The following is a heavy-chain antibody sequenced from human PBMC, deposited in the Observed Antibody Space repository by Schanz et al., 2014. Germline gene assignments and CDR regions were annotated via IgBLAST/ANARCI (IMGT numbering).Heavy chain of an antibody. CDR2: IIPILGME. CDR1: GGTFSSYA. Sequence: QVQLVQSGAEVKKPGSSVKVSCKASGGTFSSYAFSWVRQAPGQGLEWMGKIIPILGMENYAQKFQGRVTITADISTSTAYMDLSSLRSDDTAVYYCARDIQYHYDTSGPVGAFDIWGQGTVVTVPS. CDR3: ARDIQYHYDTSGPVGAFDI. D-gene: IGHD3-22*01. V-gene: IGHV1-69*04. J-gene: IGHJ3*02.